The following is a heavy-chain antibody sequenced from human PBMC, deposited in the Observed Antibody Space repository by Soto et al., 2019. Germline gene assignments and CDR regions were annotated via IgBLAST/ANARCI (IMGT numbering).Heavy chain of an antibody. CDR1: GYTFSSYY. J-gene: IGHJ4*02. CDR3: ARASGPAVAGTPVSY. V-gene: IGHV1-46*03. D-gene: IGHD6-19*01. CDR2: INPSGGGT. Sequence: GASVKVSCKASGYTFSSYYMHWVRQAPGQGPEWMGLINPSGGGTSYAQKFQDRVTLTRDTSTNTVYMELSSLRSEDTAVYYCARASGPAVAGTPVSYWGQGTLVTVSS.